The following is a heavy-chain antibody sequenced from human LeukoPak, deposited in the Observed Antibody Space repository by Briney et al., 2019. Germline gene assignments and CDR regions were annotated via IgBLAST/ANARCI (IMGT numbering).Heavy chain of an antibody. CDR3: ARGSGDYGDYEDDY. CDR1: GYTFTSYD. D-gene: IGHD4-17*01. CDR2: MNPNNGNT. V-gene: IGHV1-8*01. J-gene: IGHJ4*02. Sequence: ASVKVSCKASGYTFTSYDINWVRQATGQGLEWMGWMNPNNGNTGYAQKFQGRVTMTRNTSISTAYMELSSLRSDDTAVYYCARGSGDYGDYEDDYWGQGTQVTVSS.